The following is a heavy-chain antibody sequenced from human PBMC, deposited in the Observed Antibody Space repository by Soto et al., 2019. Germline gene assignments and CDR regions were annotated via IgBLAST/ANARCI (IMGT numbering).Heavy chain of an antibody. CDR3: ARDRLRGYDSSGFYT. J-gene: IGHJ5*02. D-gene: IGHD3-22*01. V-gene: IGHV4-59*01. CDR2: IYYSGST. CDR1: GGSISSYY. Sequence: SETLSLTCTVSGGSISSYYWSWIRQPPGKGLEWIGYIYYSGSTNYNPSLKSRVTMTTATSTNTVFLELRSLKSDDTAIYYCARDRLRGYDSSGFYTWGQGTMVTLSS.